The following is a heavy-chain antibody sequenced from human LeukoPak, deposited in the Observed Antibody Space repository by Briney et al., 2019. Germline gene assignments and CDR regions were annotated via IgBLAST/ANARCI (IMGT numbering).Heavy chain of an antibody. J-gene: IGHJ5*02. CDR1: GYTFTDYY. CDR2: VDPEDGET. D-gene: IGHD2-21*01. Sequence: ASVKISCEVSGYTFTDYYMHWVQQAPGKGLEWMGLVDPEDGETIYAEKFQGRVTITADTSTDTAYMELSSLRSEDTAVYYCVVFCGGDCYSSGWFDPWGQGTLVTVSS. CDR3: VVFCGGDCYSSGWFDP. V-gene: IGHV1-69-2*01.